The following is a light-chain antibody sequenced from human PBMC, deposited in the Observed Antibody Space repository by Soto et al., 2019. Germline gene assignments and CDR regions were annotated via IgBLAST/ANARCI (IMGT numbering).Light chain of an antibody. CDR2: WAS. CDR1: QSVLYSSNNKNY. Sequence: DIVMTQSPDSLAVSLGERATINCKSSQSVLYSSNNKNYLAWFQQKPGQPPKLLISWASTRESGVPDRFSGSGSGTDFTLSINGLQAEDVAVYYCQQYYGTLPSFGQGTKLEIK. V-gene: IGKV4-1*01. J-gene: IGKJ2*01. CDR3: QQYYGTLPS.